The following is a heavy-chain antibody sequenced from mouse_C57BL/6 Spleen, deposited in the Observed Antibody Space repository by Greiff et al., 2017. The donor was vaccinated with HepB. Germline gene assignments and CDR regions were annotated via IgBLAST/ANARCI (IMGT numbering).Heavy chain of an antibody. J-gene: IGHJ3*01. CDR1: GYAFTNYL. D-gene: IGHD3-2*02. V-gene: IGHV1-54*01. CDR2: INPGSGGT. Sequence: VQLQQSGAELVRPGTSVKVSCKASGYAFTNYLIEWVKQRPGQGLEWIGVINPGSGGTNYNEKFKGKATLTADKSSSTAYMQLSSLTSEDSAVYFCARQDSSDTLAYWGQGTRVTVSA. CDR3: ARQDSSDTLAY.